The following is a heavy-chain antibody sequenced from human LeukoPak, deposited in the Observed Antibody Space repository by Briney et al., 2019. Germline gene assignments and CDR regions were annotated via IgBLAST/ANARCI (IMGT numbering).Heavy chain of an antibody. CDR2: ITTSSSTI. CDR3: ARPGVGFDY. J-gene: IGHJ4*02. Sequence: GGSLRLSCEASGFTFSSYSMNWVRQAPGKGLEWVSYITTSSSTIYYADSVKGRFTISRDNAKSSLFLQMNSLRAEDTAVYYCARPGVGFDYWGQGALVTVSS. V-gene: IGHV3-48*01. CDR1: GFTFSSYS.